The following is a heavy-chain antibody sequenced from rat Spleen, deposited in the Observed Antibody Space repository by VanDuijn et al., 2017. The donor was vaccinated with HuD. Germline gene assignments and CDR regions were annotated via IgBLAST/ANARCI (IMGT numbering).Heavy chain of an antibody. V-gene: IGHV5-27*01. Sequence: EVQLVESGGGLVQPGRSLKLSCAASGFTFSNYYMAWVRPAPTKGLEWVAYISAGGGSAYYRDSVKGRFTISRDNAKSTLYLQMDSLRSEDTATYYCARHGGLRNWFAYWGQGTLVTVSS. J-gene: IGHJ3*01. CDR1: GFTFSNYY. CDR3: ARHGGLRNWFAY. D-gene: IGHD1-11*01. CDR2: ISAGGGSA.